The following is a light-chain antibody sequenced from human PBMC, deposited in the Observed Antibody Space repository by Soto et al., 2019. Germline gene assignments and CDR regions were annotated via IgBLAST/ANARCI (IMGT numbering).Light chain of an antibody. V-gene: IGLV2-11*01. CDR2: DVT. Sequence: QSALTQPRSVSGSPGQSVTISCIGTNSDVGTYNYVSWYQQHPGKAPKLIIYDVTKRPSGVPDRFSGSKSGNTASLIISGLQAADEAEYYCCCCSYAGSSSFRVLFGGGTKVTVL. CDR1: NSDVGTYNY. J-gene: IGLJ2*01. CDR3: CSYAGSSSFRVL.